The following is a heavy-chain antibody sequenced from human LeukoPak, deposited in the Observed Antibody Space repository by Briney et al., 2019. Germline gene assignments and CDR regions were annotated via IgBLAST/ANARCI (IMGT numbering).Heavy chain of an antibody. J-gene: IGHJ5*02. CDR1: GYTFTSYD. Sequence: ASVKVSCKASGYTFTSYDINWVRQATGQGLEWMGWMNPNSGNTGYAQKFQGRVTMTRNTSISTAYMELSSLSSEDTAVYYCARGVYYDFWSGYYSGGFNAGPFDPWGQGTLVTVSS. V-gene: IGHV1-8*01. CDR3: ARGVYYDFWSGYYSGGFNAGPFDP. CDR2: MNPNSGNT. D-gene: IGHD3-3*01.